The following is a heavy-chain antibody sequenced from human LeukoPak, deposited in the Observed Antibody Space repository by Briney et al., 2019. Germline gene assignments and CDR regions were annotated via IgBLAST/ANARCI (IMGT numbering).Heavy chain of an antibody. Sequence: ASVKVSCKASGYTFTRYSMHWVRQAPGQRLEWMGWINAGNGNTKYSQKFQGRVTITRDTSASTAYMSLSSLRSGDTAVCYCARDRYYDDSSAYKFDTWGQGTLVTVSS. J-gene: IGHJ4*02. CDR1: GYTFTRYS. V-gene: IGHV1-3*01. CDR2: INAGNGNT. D-gene: IGHD3-22*01. CDR3: ARDRYYDDSSAYKFDT.